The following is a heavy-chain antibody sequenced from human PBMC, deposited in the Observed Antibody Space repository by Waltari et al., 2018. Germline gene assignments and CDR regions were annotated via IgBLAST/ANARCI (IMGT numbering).Heavy chain of an antibody. Sequence: QVQLVESGGGVVQPGGSLRLSCAASGFTLSSYGMHWVRQAPGKGLEWVAFIRYDGSNKYYADSVKGRFTISRDNSKNTLYLQMNSLRAEDTAVYYCAKDPRAYDSSGYYYNYFDYWGQGTLVTVSS. D-gene: IGHD3-22*01. CDR1: GFTLSSYG. J-gene: IGHJ4*02. V-gene: IGHV3-30*02. CDR3: AKDPRAYDSSGYYYNYFDY. CDR2: IRYDGSNK.